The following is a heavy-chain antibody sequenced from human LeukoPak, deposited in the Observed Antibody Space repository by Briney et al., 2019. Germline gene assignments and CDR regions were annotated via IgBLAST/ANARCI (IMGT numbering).Heavy chain of an antibody. V-gene: IGHV3-33*01. CDR3: ARSYYYDSSHTVDY. CDR2: IWYDGSNK. Sequence: GRSLRLSCAASGFTFSSYGMHWVRQAPGKGLEWVAVIWYDGSNKYYADSVKGRFTISRDNSKNTLYLQMNSLRAEDTAVYYCARSYYYDSSHTVDYWGQGTLVTVSS. D-gene: IGHD3-22*01. CDR1: GFTFSSYG. J-gene: IGHJ4*02.